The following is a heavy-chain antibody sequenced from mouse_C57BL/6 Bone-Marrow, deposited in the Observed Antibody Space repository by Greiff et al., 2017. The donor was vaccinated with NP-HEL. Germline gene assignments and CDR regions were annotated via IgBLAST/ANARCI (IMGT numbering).Heavy chain of an antibody. V-gene: IGHV1-39*01. D-gene: IGHD3-2*02. Sequence: CKLQQSGPELVKPGASVKISCKASGYSFTDYNMNWVKQSNGKSLEWIGVINPNYGTTSYNQKFKGKATLTVDQSSSTAYMQLNSLTSEDSAVYYCARSRDSSGFWFAYWGQGTLVTVSA. CDR1: GYSFTDYN. J-gene: IGHJ3*01. CDR2: INPNYGTT. CDR3: ARSRDSSGFWFAY.